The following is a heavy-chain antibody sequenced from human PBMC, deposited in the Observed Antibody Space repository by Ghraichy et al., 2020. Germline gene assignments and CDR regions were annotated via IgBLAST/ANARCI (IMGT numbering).Heavy chain of an antibody. Sequence: IGQVTQNGDTDYSPSLKSLFTISMDTSKNQFSLRLRSVTAADTAVYFCARASIRDGMDVWGQVSTVT. J-gene: IGHJ6*02. V-gene: IGHV4-34*01. CDR3: ARASIRDGMDV. CDR2: VTQNGDT. D-gene: IGHD5-12*01.